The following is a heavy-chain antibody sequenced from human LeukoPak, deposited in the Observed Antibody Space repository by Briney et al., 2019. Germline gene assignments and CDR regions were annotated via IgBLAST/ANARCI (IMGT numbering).Heavy chain of an antibody. D-gene: IGHD2-15*01. CDR3: ARDEVVAAPNYFGMVV. CDR1: GYTFTSYD. J-gene: IGHJ6*02. CDR2: MNPDSGNT. V-gene: IGHV1-8*01. Sequence: ASVKVSCKASGYTFTSYDVNWVRQATGQGLEWMGWMNPDSGNTGLAQKFQGRVTLTRDTSLSTAYMELSNLRSDDTAVYYCARDEVVAAPNYFGMVVWGQGTTVSVSS.